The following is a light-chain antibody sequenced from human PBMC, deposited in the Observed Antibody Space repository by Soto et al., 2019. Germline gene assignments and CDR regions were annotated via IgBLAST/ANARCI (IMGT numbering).Light chain of an antibody. CDR3: QQYGSSPLT. CDR2: GTS. V-gene: IGKV3-20*01. Sequence: ELVLTQSPGTLSLSAGERATLSCRASQSISSSYLGWYQQKPGQAPRLVIYGTSSRATGIPDRFSGSGSGTDFTLTITRLEPEDSAVYYCQQYGSSPLTFGQGTKVEIK. CDR1: QSISSSY. J-gene: IGKJ1*01.